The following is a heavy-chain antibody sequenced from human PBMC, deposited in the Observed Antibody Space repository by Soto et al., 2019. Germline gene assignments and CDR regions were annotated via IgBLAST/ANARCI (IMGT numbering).Heavy chain of an antibody. CDR1: GYTFTSYV. V-gene: IGHV1-18*01. CDR3: ARGGDVNYYHGMDV. D-gene: IGHD5-12*01. J-gene: IGHJ6*02. CDR2: ISAYNGKT. Sequence: QVQLVQSGGEVKKPGASVKLSCTAYGYTFTSYVISWVRQAPGQGLEWMGWISAYNGKTNYAQNVQGRVTMTTDTSTRTAYMDLRSLRSDDTAVYYCARGGDVNYYHGMDVWGQGTTVTVSS.